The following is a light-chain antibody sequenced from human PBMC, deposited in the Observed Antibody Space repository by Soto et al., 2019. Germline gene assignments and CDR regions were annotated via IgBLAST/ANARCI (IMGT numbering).Light chain of an antibody. CDR2: KAS. J-gene: IGKJ1*01. V-gene: IGKV1-5*03. Sequence: DIQMTQSPSTLSASVGDRVTITCRASQSISTWLAWYQQKPQKAPNLLISKASTLESGIPSRFSGSGSGTDFTLTISSLQPDDFATYYCQQYRGYPWTFGQGTKVEVK. CDR3: QQYRGYPWT. CDR1: QSISTW.